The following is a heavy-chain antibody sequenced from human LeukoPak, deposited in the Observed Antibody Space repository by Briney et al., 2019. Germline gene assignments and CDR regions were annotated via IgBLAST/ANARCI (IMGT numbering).Heavy chain of an antibody. CDR3: ARHPPGAKYCSGGSCYVPWFDP. J-gene: IGHJ5*02. D-gene: IGHD2-15*01. Sequence: SETLSLTCTVSGGSISSSSYYWGWIRQPPGKGLEWIGSIYYSGSTYYNPSLKSRVTISVDTSKNQFSLKLSSVTAADTAVYYCARHPPGAKYCSGGSCYVPWFDPWGQGTLVTVSS. V-gene: IGHV4-39*01. CDR1: GGSISSSSYY. CDR2: IYYSGST.